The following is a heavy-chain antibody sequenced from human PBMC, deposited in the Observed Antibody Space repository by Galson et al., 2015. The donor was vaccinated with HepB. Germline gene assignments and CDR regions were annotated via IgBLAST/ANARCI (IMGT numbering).Heavy chain of an antibody. CDR3: AREGVYYDILTGPYWYFDL. CDR1: GSSISSGSYY. J-gene: IGHJ2*01. Sequence: PRSLTCTFSGSSISSGSYYWRWTPQHPGKGLEWIGYIYYSGSTYYNPSLKSRVTISEDTSKNQFSLKRSSVTDADTAVYYCAREGVYYDILTGPYWYFDLWGRGTLVTVSS. D-gene: IGHD3-9*01. V-gene: IGHV4-31*03. CDR2: IYYSGST.